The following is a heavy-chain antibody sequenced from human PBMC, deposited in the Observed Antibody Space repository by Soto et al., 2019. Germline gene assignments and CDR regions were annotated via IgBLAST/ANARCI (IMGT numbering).Heavy chain of an antibody. D-gene: IGHD4-17*01. Sequence: SSETLSLTCTVSGGSISSYYWSWIRQPPGKGLEWIGYIYYSGSTNYNPSLKSRVTISVDTSKNQFSLKLSSVTAADTAVYYCERMPRGGDYLDSWGQGTLVTVS. CDR3: ERMPRGGDYLDS. V-gene: IGHV4-59*01. CDR1: GGSISSYY. J-gene: IGHJ4*02. CDR2: IYYSGST.